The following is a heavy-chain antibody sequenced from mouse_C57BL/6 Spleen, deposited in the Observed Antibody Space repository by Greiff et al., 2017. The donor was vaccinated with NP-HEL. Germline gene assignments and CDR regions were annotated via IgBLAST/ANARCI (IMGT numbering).Heavy chain of an antibody. CDR1: GYSITSGYY. D-gene: IGHD1-1*01. CDR3: ARGGLLRLFAY. J-gene: IGHJ3*01. Sequence: EVHLVESGPGLVKPSPSLSLTCSVTGYSITSGYYWNWIRQFPGNKLEWMGYISYDGSNNYNPSLKNRISITRDTSKNQFFLKLNSVTTEDTATYYCARGGLLRLFAYWGQGTLVTVSA. V-gene: IGHV3-6*01. CDR2: ISYDGSN.